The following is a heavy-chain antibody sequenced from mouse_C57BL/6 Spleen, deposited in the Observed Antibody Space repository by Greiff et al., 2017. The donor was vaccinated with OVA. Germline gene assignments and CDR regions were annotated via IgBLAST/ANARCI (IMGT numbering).Heavy chain of an antibody. Sequence: VKLVESGAELARPGASVKLSCKASGYTFTSYGISWVKQRTGQGLEWIGEIYPRSGNTYYNEKFKGKATLTADKSSSTAYMELRSLTSEDSAVYFCARSDGNLYAMDYWGQGTSVTVSS. D-gene: IGHD2-1*01. V-gene: IGHV1-81*01. CDR2: IYPRSGNT. CDR1: GYTFTSYG. J-gene: IGHJ4*01. CDR3: ARSDGNLYAMDY.